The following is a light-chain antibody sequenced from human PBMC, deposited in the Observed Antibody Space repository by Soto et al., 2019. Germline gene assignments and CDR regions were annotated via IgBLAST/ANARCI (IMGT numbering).Light chain of an antibody. CDR3: PQSYNTPIT. CDR2: AAS. CDR1: QSIDNY. V-gene: IGKV1-39*01. Sequence: IKITQYPSSLSASVGDRVTITCRTSQSIDNYLNWYQQKPGEAPKLLIYAASSLQSGVPSRFSGSGSGTDFTLTISSLHLEDFATYYCPQSYNTPITSGQGTRAEI. J-gene: IGKJ5*01.